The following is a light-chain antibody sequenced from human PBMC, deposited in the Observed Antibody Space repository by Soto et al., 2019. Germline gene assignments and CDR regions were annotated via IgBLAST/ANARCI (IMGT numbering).Light chain of an antibody. V-gene: IGKV1-5*01. CDR1: QSISSW. CDR2: DAS. J-gene: IGKJ1*01. Sequence: DTPMSQSPSTLSASVGDRVTISCRASQSISSWLAWYQQKPGKAPKLLIYDASSLESGVPSRFSGSGSGTEFTLTISSLQPDDFATYYCQQSYSTPWTFAQVTKVDI. CDR3: QQSYSTPWT.